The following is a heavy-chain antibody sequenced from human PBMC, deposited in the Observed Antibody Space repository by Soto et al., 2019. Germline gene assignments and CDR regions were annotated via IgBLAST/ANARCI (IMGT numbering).Heavy chain of an antibody. CDR1: GFTLSHAW. CDR3: TTVVAGSLVDYYYGMDV. CDR2: IKSKTAGGTT. J-gene: IGHJ6*02. V-gene: IGHV3-15*07. D-gene: IGHD2-15*01. Sequence: GGSLRLSCAASGFTLSHAWMNWVRQAPGKGLEWVGRIKSKTAGGTTDYAAPVKGRFSISTDESKTTVYLQMNSLKSEDTAVYYCTTVVAGSLVDYYYGMDVWGQGTTVTVSS.